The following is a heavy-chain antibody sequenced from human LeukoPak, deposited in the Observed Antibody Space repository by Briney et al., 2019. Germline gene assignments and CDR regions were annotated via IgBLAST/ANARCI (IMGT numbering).Heavy chain of an antibody. Sequence: GRSLRLSRTSSVFTPGEYAMSWFREAPGKGVEGGGFIRSKAYGGTTEYAASVKGRFTSSRDDTKSIAYLQINSLKAEDTAVYYCTRGRNRPDYWGQGTLVTVSS. J-gene: IGHJ4*02. CDR3: TRGRNRPDY. CDR2: IRSKAYGGTT. V-gene: IGHV3-49*03. CDR1: VFTPGEYA.